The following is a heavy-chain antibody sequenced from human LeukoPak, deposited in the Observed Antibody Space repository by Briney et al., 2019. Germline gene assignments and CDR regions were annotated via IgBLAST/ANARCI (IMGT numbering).Heavy chain of an antibody. CDR1: GFTFSNYW. CDR2: INSDGTYI. Sequence: PGGSLRLSCATSGFTFSNYWMHWVRQVPGKGLVWVSRINSDGTYITYADSVKGRFTISRDSSKNTLFLQMNSLRAEDTALYFCARKAQYNGHYPLDYWGQGTLVTVSS. V-gene: IGHV3-74*03. J-gene: IGHJ4*02. D-gene: IGHD1-7*01. CDR3: ARKAQYNGHYPLDY.